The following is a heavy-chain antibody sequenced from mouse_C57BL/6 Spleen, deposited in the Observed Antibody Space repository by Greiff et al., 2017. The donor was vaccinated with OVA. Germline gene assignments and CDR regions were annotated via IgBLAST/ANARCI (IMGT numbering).Heavy chain of an antibody. V-gene: IGHV1-80*01. CDR1: GYAFSSYW. CDR3: ARSITTVVDPYAMDY. J-gene: IGHJ4*01. D-gene: IGHD1-1*01. CDR2: IYPGDGDT. Sequence: QVQLQQSGAELVKPGASVKISCKASGYAFSSYWMNWVKPRPGKGLEWIGQIYPGDGDTNYNGKFKGKATLTADKSSSTAYMQLSSLTSEDSAVYFCARSITTVVDPYAMDYWGQGTSVTVSS.